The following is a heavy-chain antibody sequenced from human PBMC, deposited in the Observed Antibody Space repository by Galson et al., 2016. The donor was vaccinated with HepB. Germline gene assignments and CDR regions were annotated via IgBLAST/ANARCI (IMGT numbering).Heavy chain of an antibody. CDR3: ARDNSYYGMDV. CDR1: GFTFDDYG. CDR2: ISWKSGNI. V-gene: IGHV3-9*01. J-gene: IGHJ6*02. Sequence: LRLSCAASGFTFDDYGMHGVRQGPGKGLEWVSGISWKSGNIGYADSVKGRFTISSDNAKKSMYLQMNSLRGEETALYYCARDNSYYGMDVWGQGTTVIVSS.